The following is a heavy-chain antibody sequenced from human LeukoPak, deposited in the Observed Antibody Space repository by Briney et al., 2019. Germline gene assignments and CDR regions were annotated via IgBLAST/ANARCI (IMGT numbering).Heavy chain of an antibody. CDR3: ARGSLDFWSGYTNYYDSSGYPDY. CDR2: ISYDGSNK. CDR1: GFTFSSYG. V-gene: IGHV3-30*03. D-gene: IGHD3-22*01. J-gene: IGHJ4*02. Sequence: GGSLRLSCAASGFTFSSYGMHWVRQAPGKGLEWVAVISYDGSNKYYADSVKGRFTISRDNSKNTLYLQMNSLRAEDTAVYYCARGSLDFWSGYTNYYDSSGYPDYWGQGTLVTVSS.